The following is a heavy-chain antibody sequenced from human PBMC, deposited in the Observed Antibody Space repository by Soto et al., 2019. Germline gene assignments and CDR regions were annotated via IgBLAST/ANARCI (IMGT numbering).Heavy chain of an antibody. CDR3: ARVPSSNYYYYGMDV. CDR2: INAGNGNT. V-gene: IGHV1-3*01. CDR1: GYTFTSYA. J-gene: IGHJ6*02. Sequence: ASVKVSCKAPGYTFTSYAMHWVRQAPGQRLEWMGWINAGNGNTKYSQKFQGRVTITRDTSASTAYMELSSLRSEDTAVYYCARVPSSNYYYYGMDVWGQGTTVTVSS.